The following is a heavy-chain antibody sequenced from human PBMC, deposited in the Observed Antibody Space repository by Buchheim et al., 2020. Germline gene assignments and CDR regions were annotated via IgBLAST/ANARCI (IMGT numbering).Heavy chain of an antibody. CDR2: INPNSGGT. V-gene: IGHV1-2*04. Sequence: QVQLVQSGAEVKKPGASVKVSCKASGYTFTGYYMHWVRQAPGQGLEWMGWINPNSGGTNYAQKFQGWVTMNRDTSISTAYMELSRLRSDDTAVYYCARSDYDSSGYYPYYYGMDVWGQGTT. CDR1: GYTFTGYY. D-gene: IGHD3-22*01. J-gene: IGHJ6*02. CDR3: ARSDYDSSGYYPYYYGMDV.